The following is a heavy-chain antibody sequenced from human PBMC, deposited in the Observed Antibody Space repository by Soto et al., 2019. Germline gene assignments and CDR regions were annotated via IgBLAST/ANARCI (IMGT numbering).Heavy chain of an antibody. D-gene: IGHD3-10*01. CDR3: ARESHSPFITMVRGVIITPVYGMDV. Sequence: SETLSLTCAVYGGSFSGYYWSWIRQPPGKGLEWIGEINHSESTNYNPSHKKQVTITVDTNKNQISLKLNSMTAADTAVYYCARESHSPFITMVRGVIITPVYGMDVWGQGTTVTVS. CDR1: GGSFSGYY. CDR2: INHSEST. J-gene: IGHJ6*02. V-gene: IGHV4-34*01.